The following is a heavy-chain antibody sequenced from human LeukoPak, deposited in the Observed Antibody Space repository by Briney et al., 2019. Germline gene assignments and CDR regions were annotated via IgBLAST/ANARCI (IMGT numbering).Heavy chain of an antibody. J-gene: IGHJ4*02. CDR1: GYTFTSYD. V-gene: IGHV1-8*01. Sequence: GASVKVSCKASGYTFTSYDINWVRQATGQGLEWMGWMNPNSGNTGYAQKFQGRVTMTRNTSISTAYMELSSLRSEDTAVYYCASILRGGYYSDYWGQGTLVTVSS. CDR3: ASILRGGYYSDY. CDR2: MNPNSGNT. D-gene: IGHD3-22*01.